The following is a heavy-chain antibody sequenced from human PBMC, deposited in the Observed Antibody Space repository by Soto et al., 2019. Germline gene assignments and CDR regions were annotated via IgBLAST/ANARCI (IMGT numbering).Heavy chain of an antibody. Sequence: ASVKVSCKAAGYTLTSYYMHWVRQAPGQGLEWMGIINPSGGSTSYAQKFQGRVTMTRDTSTSTVYMELSSLRSEDKAVYYCARGPEEVEATQGHDAFDIWGRGTMVTVSS. V-gene: IGHV1-46*01. J-gene: IGHJ3*02. CDR3: ARGPEEVEATQGHDAFDI. CDR1: GYTLTSYY. D-gene: IGHD1-26*01. CDR2: INPSGGST.